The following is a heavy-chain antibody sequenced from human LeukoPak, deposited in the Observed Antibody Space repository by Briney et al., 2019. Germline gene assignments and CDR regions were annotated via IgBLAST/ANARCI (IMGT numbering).Heavy chain of an antibody. D-gene: IGHD3-3*01. J-gene: IGHJ6*02. CDR2: ISAYNGNT. CDR3: ARGFTIFGVVISYYYYYGMDV. V-gene: IGHV1-18*01. Sequence: ASVKVSCKASGYTFTSYGISWVRQAPGQGLEWMGWISAYNGNTNYAQKLQGRVTMTRNTSISTAYMELSSLRSEDTAVYYCARGFTIFGVVISYYYYYGMDVWGQGTTVTVSS. CDR1: GYTFTSYG.